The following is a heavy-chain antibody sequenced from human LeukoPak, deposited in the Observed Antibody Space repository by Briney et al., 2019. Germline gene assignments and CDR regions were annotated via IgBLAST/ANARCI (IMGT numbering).Heavy chain of an antibody. CDR1: GGSISSSRYY. D-gene: IGHD1-14*01. Sequence: SETLSLTCTVSGGSISSSRYYWGWIRQPPGKGLEWIGSISYSGSTYYNPSLKSRVTISVDTSKNQFSLKLNSVTAADTAVYYCARDAGTQGFDPWGQGTLVSVPS. J-gene: IGHJ5*02. V-gene: IGHV4-39*07. CDR3: ARDAGTQGFDP. CDR2: ISYSGST.